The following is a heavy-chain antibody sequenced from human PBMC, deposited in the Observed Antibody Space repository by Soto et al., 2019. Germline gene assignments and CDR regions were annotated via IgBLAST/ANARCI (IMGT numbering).Heavy chain of an antibody. Sequence: QVQLVESGGGVAQPGRSLRLSCAPSGFTFSTYGIHWVRQAPGKGLEWVAVIWYDGSHKYYADSVKGRFTISRDNSKNTLYLQMDSLTAEDTAVYYCARGARPAGSSWNLDALDIWGQGTMVTVSS. D-gene: IGHD6-13*01. CDR3: ARGARPAGSSWNLDALDI. J-gene: IGHJ3*02. CDR1: GFTFSTYG. CDR2: IWYDGSHK. V-gene: IGHV3-33*01.